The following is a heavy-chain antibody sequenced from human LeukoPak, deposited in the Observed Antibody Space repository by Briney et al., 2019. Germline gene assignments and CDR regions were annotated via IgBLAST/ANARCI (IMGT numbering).Heavy chain of an antibody. Sequence: SETLSLTXAVYGGSFSGYYWSWIRQPPGKGLEWIGEINHSGSTNYNPSLKSRVTISVDTSKNQFSLKVSSVTAADTAVYYCARITVTTDYFDYWGQGTLVTVSS. V-gene: IGHV4-34*01. CDR3: ARITVTTDYFDY. CDR1: GGSFSGYY. CDR2: INHSGST. J-gene: IGHJ4*02. D-gene: IGHD4-17*01.